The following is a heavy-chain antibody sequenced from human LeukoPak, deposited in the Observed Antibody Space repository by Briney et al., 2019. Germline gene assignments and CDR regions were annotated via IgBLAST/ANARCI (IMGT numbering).Heavy chain of an antibody. D-gene: IGHD2-21*01. Sequence: SQTLSLTCTVSGGSISSDTCYWSWIRQPAGKGLEWIGRMYNSGITNYNPSLKSRVTISVDTSNNQFSLRLSSVTAADTAVYYCVRERTMVGGADIWGQGTKVTVSS. J-gene: IGHJ3*02. CDR3: VRERTMVGGADI. CDR2: MYNSGIT. V-gene: IGHV4-61*02. CDR1: GGSISSDTCY.